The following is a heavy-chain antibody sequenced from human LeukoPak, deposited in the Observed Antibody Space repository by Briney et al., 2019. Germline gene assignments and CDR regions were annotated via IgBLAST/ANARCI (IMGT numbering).Heavy chain of an antibody. V-gene: IGHV3-48*03. CDR2: IGTSGSSI. CDR1: GFTFSTYE. J-gene: IGHJ4*02. Sequence: PGGSLRLSCAASGFTFSTYEINWVRQAPGKGLEWLSHIGTSGSSIHYADSVKGRFTISRDNSKNTLYLQMNSLRAEDTAVYYCARGGYYDSSGRGYYFDYWGQGTLVTVSS. CDR3: ARGGYYDSSGRGYYFDY. D-gene: IGHD3-22*01.